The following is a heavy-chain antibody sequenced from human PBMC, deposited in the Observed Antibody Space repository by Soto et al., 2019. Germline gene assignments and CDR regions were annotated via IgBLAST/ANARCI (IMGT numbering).Heavy chain of an antibody. J-gene: IGHJ4*02. CDR2: INHSGNT. CDR3: ARRTTVVYYFEY. CDR1: GVSFSGYY. D-gene: IGHD4-17*01. V-gene: IGHV4-34*01. Sequence: PSETLSLTCAVYGVSFSGYYWSWIRQPPGKGLEWIGEINHSGNTNYNPSLRSRVTILVDRSKNQFSLKVSSMTAADTAVYYCARRTTVVYYFEYWSQGTPVTVSS.